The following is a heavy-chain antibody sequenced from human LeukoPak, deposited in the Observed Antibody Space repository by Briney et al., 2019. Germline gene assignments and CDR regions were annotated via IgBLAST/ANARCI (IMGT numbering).Heavy chain of an antibody. CDR3: AREFDYEGVDP. V-gene: IGHV4-4*07. CDR1: GGSISSYY. D-gene: IGHD4-17*01. J-gene: IGHJ5*02. Sequence: SETLSLTCTVSGGSISSYYWSWIRQPAGKELEWIGRIHTTGRTNYNPSLKSRVYISVDTSKNQFSLELSSLTAADTAVYYCAREFDYEGVDPWGQGTLVTVSS. CDR2: IHTTGRT.